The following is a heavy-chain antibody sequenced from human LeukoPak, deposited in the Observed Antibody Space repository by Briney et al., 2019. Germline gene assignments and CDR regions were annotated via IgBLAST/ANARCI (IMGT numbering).Heavy chain of an antibody. CDR1: GFTVSSNY. Sequence: GGSLRLSCAASGFTVSSNYMSWVRQAPGKGLEWVSVIYSGGSTYYADSVKGRFTISRDNSKNTLYLQMDSLRAEDTAVYYCARDRAWNYFDYWGQGTLVTVSS. CDR3: ARDRAWNYFDY. J-gene: IGHJ4*02. V-gene: IGHV3-53*05. CDR2: IYSGGST. D-gene: IGHD3-3*01.